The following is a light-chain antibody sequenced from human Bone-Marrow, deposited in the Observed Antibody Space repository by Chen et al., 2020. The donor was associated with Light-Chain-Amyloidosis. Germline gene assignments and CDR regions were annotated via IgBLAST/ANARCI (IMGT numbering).Light chain of an antibody. CDR3: QQYGTSPLT. V-gene: IGKV3-20*01. CDR1: QIISSNY. CDR2: GSS. J-gene: IGKJ4*01. Sequence: EIVLTQSPGTLSLSPGEGTNLSCRSSQIISSNYLTWYQQKFGQAPRLLIYGSSSMATCIPDRFTGSGSGTDFTLTINRLEPEDFAMYYCQQYGTSPLTFGGGTKVEIK.